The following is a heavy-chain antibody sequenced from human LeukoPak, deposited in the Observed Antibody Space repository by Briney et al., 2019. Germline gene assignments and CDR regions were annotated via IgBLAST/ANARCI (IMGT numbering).Heavy chain of an antibody. J-gene: IGHJ6*03. V-gene: IGHV4-34*01. D-gene: IGHD2-2*02. CDR3: ARILVVPAAIQDYMDV. CDR1: GGSFIGYY. CDR2: INHSGST. Sequence: SETLSLTCAVYGGSFIGYYWSWIRQPPGKGLEWIGEINHSGSTNYNPSLKSRVTISVDTSKNQFSLKLSSVTAADTAVYYCARILVVPAAIQDYMDVWGKGTTVTVSS.